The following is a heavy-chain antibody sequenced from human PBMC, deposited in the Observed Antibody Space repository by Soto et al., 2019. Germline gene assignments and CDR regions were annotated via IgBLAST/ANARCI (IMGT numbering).Heavy chain of an antibody. Sequence: GGSLRLSCAASGFTFSSYWMHWVRQAPGKGLVWVSRINSDGSSTSYADSVKGRFTISRDNAKNTLYLQMNSLRAEDTAVYYCAREQVIIPPYYYYMDVWGKGTTVTVSS. D-gene: IGHD3-3*01. V-gene: IGHV3-74*01. CDR2: INSDGSST. CDR1: GFTFSSYW. CDR3: AREQVIIPPYYYYMDV. J-gene: IGHJ6*03.